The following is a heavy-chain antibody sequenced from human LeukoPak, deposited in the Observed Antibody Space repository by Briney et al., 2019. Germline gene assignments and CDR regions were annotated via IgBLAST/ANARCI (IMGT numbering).Heavy chain of an antibody. J-gene: IGHJ4*02. CDR3: ARELGRWLQLDY. CDR2: IWYDGSNK. V-gene: IGHV3-33*01. D-gene: IGHD5-24*01. Sequence: PGRSLRLSCAASGFTFSSYGMPWVRQAPGKGLEWVAVIWYDGSNKYYADSVKGRFTISRDNSKNTLYLQMNSLRAEDTAVYYCARELGRWLQLDYWGQGTLVTVSS. CDR1: GFTFSSYG.